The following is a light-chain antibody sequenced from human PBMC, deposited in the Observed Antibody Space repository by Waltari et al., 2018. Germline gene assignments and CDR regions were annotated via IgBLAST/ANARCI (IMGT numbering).Light chain of an antibody. CDR3: TSYAGSNTWV. Sequence: QSALTQPPSASGSPGQSVTLSCTGTSRDVGGYNYVSWYQQYQGKAPKLMISEVSKRPSGVPDRFSGSKSGNTASLTVSGLQAEDEADYYCTSYAGSNTWVFGGGTKLTVL. J-gene: IGLJ3*02. V-gene: IGLV2-8*01. CDR2: EVS. CDR1: SRDVGGYNY.